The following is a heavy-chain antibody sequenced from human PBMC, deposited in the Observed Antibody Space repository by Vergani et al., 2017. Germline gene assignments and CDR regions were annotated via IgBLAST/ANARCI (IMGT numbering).Heavy chain of an antibody. CDR1: GGSFTSYH. J-gene: IGHJ6*03. CDR2: IDHTGRP. Sequence: QVQLQQWGGGLLKPSETLSLTCVVNGGSFTSYHWTWIRQSPGEGLEWVVDIDHTGRPDYNPSLKSRLTMSVDKSRNQCSLTLNSVTATDTAIYFCARVNTETNGHLCYYDYMGVWGQGTAVTVS. V-gene: IGHV4-34*01. CDR3: ARVNTETNGHLCYYDYMGV. D-gene: IGHD4-11*01.